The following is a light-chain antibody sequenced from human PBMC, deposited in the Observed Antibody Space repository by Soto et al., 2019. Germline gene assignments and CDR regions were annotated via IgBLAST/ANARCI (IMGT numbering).Light chain of an antibody. J-gene: IGKJ1*01. CDR1: RDVGRD. CDR2: AAS. V-gene: IGKV1-6*01. Sequence: AIPMTQSPASLSASVGDTVTMTCRASRDVGRDVSWYHQKPGPAPKLVIYAASNLYTGVPSRFRGRRSGTEFTLTISRLQPEDFASEYCLQEYGDSWTFGQGTKVDIK. CDR3: LQEYGDSWT.